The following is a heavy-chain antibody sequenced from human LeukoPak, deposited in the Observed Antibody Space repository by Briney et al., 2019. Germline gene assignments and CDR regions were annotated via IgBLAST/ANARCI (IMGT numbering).Heavy chain of an antibody. D-gene: IGHD3-10*01. Sequence: GGSLRLSCAASGFTFSTYPMHWVRQAPGEGLEYVSAIRNDGGTTFYTDSVKGRFTISRDNSKNTLYLQMGSLRVEGTAVYFCARKSAGGHSGAYDYWGQGTLVTVSS. CDR2: IRNDGGTT. V-gene: IGHV3-64*02. CDR1: GFTFSTYP. CDR3: ARKSAGGHSGAYDY. J-gene: IGHJ4*02.